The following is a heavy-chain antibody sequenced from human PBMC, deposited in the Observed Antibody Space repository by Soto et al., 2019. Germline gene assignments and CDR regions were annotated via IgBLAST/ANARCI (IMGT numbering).Heavy chain of an antibody. CDR1: GFTFSGYG. CDR2: IWYDGSNK. V-gene: IGHV3-33*01. J-gene: IGHJ4*02. Sequence: QVQLVESGGGVVQPGRSLRLSCAASGFTFSGYGMHWVRQAPGKGLEWVAVIWYDGSNKYYADSVKGRFTISRDNSKNTLYLQMNSLRTEDTAVYYCARGSSITDYWGQGTLVTVSS. CDR3: ARGSSITDY.